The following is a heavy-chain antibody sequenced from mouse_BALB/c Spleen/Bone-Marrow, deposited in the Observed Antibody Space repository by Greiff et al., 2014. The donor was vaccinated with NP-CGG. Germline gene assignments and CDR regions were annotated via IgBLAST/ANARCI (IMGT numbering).Heavy chain of an antibody. Sequence: VQVVESGAELVRPGTAVNVSCKASGYAFTNYLIEWVKQRPGQGLEWIGVINPGSGGANYNEKFKGKATLTADKSSSTAYMQLSSPTSDDSAVYFCARFGRYYFDYWGQGTTLTVSS. CDR1: GYAFTNYL. CDR2: INPGSGGA. J-gene: IGHJ2*01. CDR3: ARFGRYYFDY. V-gene: IGHV1-54*01.